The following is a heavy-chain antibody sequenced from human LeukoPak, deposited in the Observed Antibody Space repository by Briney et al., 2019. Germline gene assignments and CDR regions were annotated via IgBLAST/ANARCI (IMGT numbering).Heavy chain of an antibody. CDR3: ARDSIVGAFFDY. CDR1: GFTFSSYS. Sequence: GGSLRLSCAASGFTFSSYSMNWVRQAPGKGRKGVSYISSSSSTIYYADSVKGRFTISRDNAKNSLYLQMNSLRAEDTAVYYCARDSIVGAFFDYWGQGTLVTVSS. V-gene: IGHV3-48*04. J-gene: IGHJ4*02. D-gene: IGHD1-26*01. CDR2: ISSSSSTI.